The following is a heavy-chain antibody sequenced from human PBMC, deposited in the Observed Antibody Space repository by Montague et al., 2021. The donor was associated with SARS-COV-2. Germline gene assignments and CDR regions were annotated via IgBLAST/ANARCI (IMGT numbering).Heavy chain of an antibody. CDR1: VGSISTYY. CDR3: ARDNEHYYSPNYYYRMDV. D-gene: IGHD3-22*01. V-gene: IGHV4-59*01. J-gene: IGHJ6*02. Sequence: SETLSLTCTVAVGSISTYYWSWIRQPPGKGLEWIGYVYYSGSTNYNPSLKSRVTISVDMSKNQFSLKLSSVTAADTAVYYCARDNEHYYSPNYYYRMDVWGQGTTVTVSS. CDR2: VYYSGST.